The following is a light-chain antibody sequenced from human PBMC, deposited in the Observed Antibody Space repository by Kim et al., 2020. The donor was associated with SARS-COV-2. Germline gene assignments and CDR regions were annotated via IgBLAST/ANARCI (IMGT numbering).Light chain of an antibody. CDR2: SAS. J-gene: IGKJ2*01. CDR1: QSVSSN. Sequence: EIVMTQSPATLSVSPGERVTLSCRASQSVSSNLAWYQQKPGQAPRLLIYSASTRATGIPARFNGSGSGTDFTLTISSLQSEDFAVYYCQEYNNWLMYTFGQGTKVDIK. CDR3: QEYNNWLMYT. V-gene: IGKV3-15*01.